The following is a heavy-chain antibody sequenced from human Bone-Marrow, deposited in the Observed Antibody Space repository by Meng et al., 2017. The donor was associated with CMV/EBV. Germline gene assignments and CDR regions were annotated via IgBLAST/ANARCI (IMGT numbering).Heavy chain of an antibody. Sequence: GGSLRLSCAASGFTFSSYWMHWVRQAPGKVLVWVSRINSDGSSTSYADFVKGRFTITRGNAKISLYLKMNSLRAEDTALYYCATAPEGYQRLFYRSDPWGQGTLVTVSS. CDR3: ATAPEGYQRLFYRSDP. CDR2: INSDGSST. V-gene: IGHV3-74*01. CDR1: GFTFSSYW. D-gene: IGHD2-2*01. J-gene: IGHJ5*02.